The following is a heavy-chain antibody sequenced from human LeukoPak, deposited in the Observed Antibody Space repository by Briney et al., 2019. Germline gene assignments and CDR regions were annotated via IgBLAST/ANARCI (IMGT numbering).Heavy chain of an antibody. CDR1: GYTLTELS. V-gene: IGHV1-24*01. CDR2: FDPEDGET. CDR3: ATGYCSGGSCYPPDY. Sequence: ASVKVSCKVSGYTLTELSMHWVRQAPGKRLEWMGGFDPEDGETIYAQKFQGRVTMTEDTSTDTAYMELSSLRSEDTAVYYCATGYCSGGSCYPPDYWGQGTLVTVSS. J-gene: IGHJ4*02. D-gene: IGHD2-15*01.